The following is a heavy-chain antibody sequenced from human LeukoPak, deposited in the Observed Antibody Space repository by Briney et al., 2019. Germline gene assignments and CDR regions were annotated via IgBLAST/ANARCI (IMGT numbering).Heavy chain of an antibody. CDR2: FDPEDGET. D-gene: IGHD1-26*01. V-gene: IGHV1-24*01. Sequence: APVKVSCKVSGYSLTELSMHWVRQAPGKGLEWMGGFDPEDGETIYAQKFQGRVTMTEDTSTDTANMELSSLRSEDTAVYYCAARGSASYYARYFDYWGQGTLVTVSS. J-gene: IGHJ4*02. CDR1: GYSLTELS. CDR3: AARGSASYYARYFDY.